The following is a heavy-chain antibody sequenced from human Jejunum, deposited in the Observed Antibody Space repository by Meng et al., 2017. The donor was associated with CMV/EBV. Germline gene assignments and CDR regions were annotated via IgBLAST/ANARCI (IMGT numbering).Heavy chain of an antibody. V-gene: IGHV3-73*01. CDR3: TRRTFCSGGSCYPDYYHYDMDV. J-gene: IGHJ6*02. Sequence: WVRQAPGKGLEWVGRIRSKAKSYATAYAASVEGRFTISRDDSKNTAYLQMNSLKTEDTAVYYCTRRTFCSGGSCYPDYYHYDMDVWGQGTTVTVSS. D-gene: IGHD2-15*01. CDR2: IRSKAKSYAT.